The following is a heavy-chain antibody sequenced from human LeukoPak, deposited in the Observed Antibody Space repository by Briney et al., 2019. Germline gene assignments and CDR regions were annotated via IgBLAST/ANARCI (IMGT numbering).Heavy chain of an antibody. D-gene: IGHD4-17*01. CDR1: GFTFSSYS. CDR2: ISSDSSYI. CDR3: ARGTTTVTTLGDH. Sequence: GGSLRLSCAASGFTFSSYSMNWVRQAPGKGLEWVSSISSDSSYIYYADSVRGRFTISRDNAKNSLYLQMNSLRAEDTAVYYCARGTTTVTTLGDHWGQGTLVTVS. V-gene: IGHV3-21*01. J-gene: IGHJ4*02.